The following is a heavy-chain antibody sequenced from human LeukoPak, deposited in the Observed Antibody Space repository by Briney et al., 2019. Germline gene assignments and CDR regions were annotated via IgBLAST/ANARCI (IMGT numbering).Heavy chain of an antibody. Sequence: PGGSLRLSCAASGFTFSSYAMSWVRQARGKGLEWVSAISGSGGSTYYADSVKGRLTISRDNSKNTLYLQMNSLRAEDTAVYHCAKGGPYYYYGMDVWGQGTTVTVSS. CDR2: ISGSGGST. CDR1: GFTFSSYA. V-gene: IGHV3-23*01. J-gene: IGHJ6*02. CDR3: AKGGPYYYYGMDV.